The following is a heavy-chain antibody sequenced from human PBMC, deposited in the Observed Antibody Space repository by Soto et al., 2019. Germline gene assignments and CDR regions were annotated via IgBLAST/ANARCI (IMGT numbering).Heavy chain of an antibody. J-gene: IGHJ4*02. D-gene: IGHD3-16*01. CDR2: ISYDGTNT. CDR3: AKDSGGLIALTYYFGY. CDR1: VFPFSSYG. Sequence: VGSLRLSCASSVFPFSSYGMHCVRHSPGKGLEWVAVISYDGTNTKYADSVKGRFTISRDNSKNTLYLQMNSLRAEDTAVYYCAKDSGGLIALTYYFGYWGQGTLVSVSS. V-gene: IGHV3-30*18.